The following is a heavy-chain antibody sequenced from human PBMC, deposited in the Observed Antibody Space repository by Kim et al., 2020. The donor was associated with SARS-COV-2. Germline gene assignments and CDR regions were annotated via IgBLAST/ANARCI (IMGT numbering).Heavy chain of an antibody. J-gene: IGHJ5*02. CDR3: ARHRVSSGTGSEWFNWFDP. Sequence: SRVTISGDTSKNQFSLKRSSVTAADTAVYYCARHRVSSGTGSEWFNWFDPWGQGTLVTVSS. D-gene: IGHD3-3*01. V-gene: IGHV4-39*01.